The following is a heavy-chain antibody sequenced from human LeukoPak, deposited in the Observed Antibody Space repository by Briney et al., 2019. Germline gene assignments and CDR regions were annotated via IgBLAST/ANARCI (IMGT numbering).Heavy chain of an antibody. V-gene: IGHV3-23*01. CDR1: GFTFSTYG. CDR2: ISGSGGST. CDR3: AKGSCYYDCYFDY. J-gene: IGHJ4*02. D-gene: IGHD2-15*01. Sequence: GGTLRLSCAASGFTFSTYGMSWVRQAPGKGLEWVSGISGSGGSTYYADSVKGRFTISRDNSKNTLYLQMNSLRAEDTAVYYCAKGSCYYDCYFDYWGQGTLVTVSS.